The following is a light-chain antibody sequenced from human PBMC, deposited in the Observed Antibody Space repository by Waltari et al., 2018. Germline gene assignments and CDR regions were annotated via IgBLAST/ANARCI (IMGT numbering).Light chain of an antibody. Sequence: QSVLTPPPAASGTPGQRVTTPCSGRRSNTGNNLVYWYQQFPGTAPKLLIYKNYGRPSGVPDRFSGSRSGTSASLAISGLRSEDEADYYCASWDDRLSGYVFGPGTKVIVL. V-gene: IGLV1-47*01. CDR2: KNY. CDR3: ASWDDRLSGYV. J-gene: IGLJ1*01. CDR1: RSNTGNNL.